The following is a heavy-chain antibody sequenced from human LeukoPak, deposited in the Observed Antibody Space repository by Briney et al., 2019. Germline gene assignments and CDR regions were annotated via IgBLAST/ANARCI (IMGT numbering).Heavy chain of an antibody. CDR1: GYTFTSYG. CDR3: ARGGFCRETSMVTNY. J-gene: IGHJ4*02. Sequence: PGAPVKVSCKASGYTFTSYGISWVRQAPGQGLEWMGWISAYNGDTNYVQKLQGRVSMTTDTSTSTAYMELRSLRSDDTAVYYCARGGFCRETSMVTNYWGQGTLVTVSS. D-gene: IGHD5-18*01. CDR2: ISAYNGDT. V-gene: IGHV1-18*01.